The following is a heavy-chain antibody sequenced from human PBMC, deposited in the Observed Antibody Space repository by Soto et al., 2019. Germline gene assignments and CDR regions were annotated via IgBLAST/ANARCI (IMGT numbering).Heavy chain of an antibody. J-gene: IGHJ6*02. CDR2: INPSGGST. V-gene: IGHV1-46*01. D-gene: IGHD2-21*02. CDR1: GYTFTSYY. Sequence: GASVKVSCKASGYTFTSYYMHWVRHAPGQGLEWMGIINPSGGSTSYAQKFQGRVTMTRDTSTSTVYMELSSLRSEDTAVYYCARDQWIVVVTAAPSYGMDVWGQGTTVTVSS. CDR3: ARDQWIVVVTAAPSYGMDV.